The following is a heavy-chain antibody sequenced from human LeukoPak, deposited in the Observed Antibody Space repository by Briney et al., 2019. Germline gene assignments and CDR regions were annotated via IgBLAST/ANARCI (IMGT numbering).Heavy chain of an antibody. V-gene: IGHV3-53*01. D-gene: IGHD3-10*01. CDR3: ASVPHFGSFGSGNGDI. J-gene: IGHJ3*02. Sequence: PGGSLRLSCAASGFSVSDSYMTWVRQAPGKGLEWVSLIYSGGDTFYADSVKGRFTISRDNSKNTLYLQMNSLRADDTAVYFCASVPHFGSFGSGNGDIWGQGTMVTVSS. CDR1: GFSVSDSY. CDR2: IYSGGDT.